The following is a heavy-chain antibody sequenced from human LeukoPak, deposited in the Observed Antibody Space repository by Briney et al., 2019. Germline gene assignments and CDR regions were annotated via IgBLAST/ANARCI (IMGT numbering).Heavy chain of an antibody. CDR3: ARINYRPIIKFFDF. Sequence: PSETLSLTCTVSGGSISSYYWSWIRQPPGKGLEWIGYMYYSGSTNYNPSLKSRVTISVDMSKNQVSLKLSSVTAADTAVYYCARINYRPIIKFFDFWGQGTLVTVSS. D-gene: IGHD4-11*01. CDR2: MYYSGST. J-gene: IGHJ4*02. V-gene: IGHV4-59*01. CDR1: GGSISSYY.